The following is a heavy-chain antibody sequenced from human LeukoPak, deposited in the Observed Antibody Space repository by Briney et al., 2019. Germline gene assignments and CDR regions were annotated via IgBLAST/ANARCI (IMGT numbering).Heavy chain of an antibody. D-gene: IGHD2-15*01. CDR3: ARSLGYCSGGSCYTLDY. CDR1: GFTFSSHA. J-gene: IGHJ4*02. Sequence: PGGSLRLSCAASGFTFSSHAMSWVRHAPGKGLEWGSAISGSGSSTYYADSVKVRFTISRYNSKNTLYLQMNSLRAEDTAVYYCARSLGYCSGGSCYTLDYWGQGTLVTVSS. CDR2: ISGSGSST. V-gene: IGHV3-23*01.